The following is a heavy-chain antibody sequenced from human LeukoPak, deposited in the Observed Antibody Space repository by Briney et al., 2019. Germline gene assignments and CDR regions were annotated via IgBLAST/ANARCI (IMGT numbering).Heavy chain of an antibody. D-gene: IGHD2-21*02. J-gene: IGHJ4*02. CDR1: GFTFSSYA. CDR2: ISLRGADA. Sequence: GGPLRLSCSASGFTFSSYAMSWVRQAPGKGLEWVSSISLRGADANYADSVRGRFTISRDDSKNALYLQMSSLRAEDTAVYFCARRGCYGGNCYPCDYWGQGTLVTVSS. V-gene: IGHV3-23*01. CDR3: ARRGCYGGNCYPCDY.